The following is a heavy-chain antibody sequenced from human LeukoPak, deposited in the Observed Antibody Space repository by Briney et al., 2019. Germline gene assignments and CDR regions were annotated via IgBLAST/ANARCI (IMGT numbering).Heavy chain of an antibody. CDR3: ALVRGYYYYGMDV. J-gene: IGHJ6*02. Sequence: SETLSLTCAVYGGSFSGYYWSWIRRPPGKGLEWIGEINHSGSTNYNPSLKSRVTISVDTSKNQFSLKLSSVTAADTAVYYCALVRGYYYYGMDVWGQGTTVTVSS. V-gene: IGHV4-34*01. CDR1: GGSFSGYY. D-gene: IGHD3-10*01. CDR2: INHSGST.